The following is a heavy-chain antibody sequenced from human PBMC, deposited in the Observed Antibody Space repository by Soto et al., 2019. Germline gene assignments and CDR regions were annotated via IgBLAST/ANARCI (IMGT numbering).Heavy chain of an antibody. CDR3: RRSSRYSTDV. Sequence: SETLSLTCAVSSGSIDSVYYWGWIRQPPGKGLEWIGSIYSIGNTYYNPSLKSGVTISADTSKNQFSLNLISVTAADTAVYYCRRSSRYSTDVWGQGITVTVSS. CDR2: IYSIGNT. CDR1: SGSIDSVYY. V-gene: IGHV4-38-2*01. J-gene: IGHJ6*02. D-gene: IGHD6-19*01.